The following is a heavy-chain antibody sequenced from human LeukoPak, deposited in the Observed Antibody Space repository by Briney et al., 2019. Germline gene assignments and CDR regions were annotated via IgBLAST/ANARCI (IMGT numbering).Heavy chain of an antibody. Sequence: PGGSLILSCAASGFTFSDYYMTWIRQAPGQGLEWISYVSGSDENKYYAGSVRGRFAISRDNAEKSLFLQMSNVRAEDTAVYYCARAGLGGHYIDYWGQGTLVTVSS. CDR3: ARAGLGGHYIDY. CDR2: VSGSDENK. CDR1: GFTFSDYY. D-gene: IGHD2-15*01. J-gene: IGHJ4*02. V-gene: IGHV3-11*01.